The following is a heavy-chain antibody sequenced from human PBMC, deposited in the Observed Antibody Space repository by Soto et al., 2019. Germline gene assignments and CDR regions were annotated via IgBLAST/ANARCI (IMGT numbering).Heavy chain of an antibody. Sequence: PSETLSLTCAVSGGSISSGGYSWSWVRQPPGKGLEWIGYIYHSGSTYYNPSLKSRVTISVDRSKNQFFLRLRSVTAADTAVYYCARGSVNWFDPWGQGTLVTVSS. CDR1: GGSISSGGYS. CDR3: ARGSVNWFDP. J-gene: IGHJ5*02. CDR2: IYHSGST. V-gene: IGHV4-30-2*01.